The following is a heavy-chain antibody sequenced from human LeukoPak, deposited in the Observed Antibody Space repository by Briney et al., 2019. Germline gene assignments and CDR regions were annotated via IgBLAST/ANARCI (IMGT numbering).Heavy chain of an antibody. Sequence: GGSLRLSCAASGFIFSSYGMHWARQAPGKGLEWVAFIRYDGSKKYYADSVKGRFTISRDNSKNSLYLQMNSLRAEDTAVYYCAGKWTWGQGTLVTVSS. J-gene: IGHJ4*02. CDR2: IRYDGSKK. D-gene: IGHD3/OR15-3a*01. CDR3: AGKWT. CDR1: GFIFSSYG. V-gene: IGHV3-30*02.